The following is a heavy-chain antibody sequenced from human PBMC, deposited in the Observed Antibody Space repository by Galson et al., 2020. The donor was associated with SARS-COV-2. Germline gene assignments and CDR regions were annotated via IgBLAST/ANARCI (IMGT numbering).Heavy chain of an antibody. D-gene: IGHD3-22*01. CDR2: IWYDGSNK. Sequence: QAGGSLRLSCAASGFTFSSYGMHWVRQAPGKGLEWVAVIWYDGSNKYYADSVKGRFTISRDNSKNTLYLQMNSLRAEDTAVYYCARSVGDSSGYLGYFQHWGQGTLVTVSS. J-gene: IGHJ1*01. V-gene: IGHV3-33*01. CDR3: ARSVGDSSGYLGYFQH. CDR1: GFTFSSYG.